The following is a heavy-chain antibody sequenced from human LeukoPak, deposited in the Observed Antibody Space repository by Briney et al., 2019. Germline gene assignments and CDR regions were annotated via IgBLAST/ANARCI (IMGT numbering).Heavy chain of an antibody. J-gene: IGHJ5*02. Sequence: GGSLRLSCAASGFSFSSYWMKWVRQAPGKGLEWVSAISGSGGSTYYADSVKGRFTISRDNSKNTLYLQMNSLRAEDTAVYYCAKAAVRGVIIAPASNWFDPWGQGTLVTVSS. CDR1: GFSFSSYW. CDR3: AKAAVRGVIIAPASNWFDP. D-gene: IGHD3-10*01. CDR2: ISGSGGST. V-gene: IGHV3-23*01.